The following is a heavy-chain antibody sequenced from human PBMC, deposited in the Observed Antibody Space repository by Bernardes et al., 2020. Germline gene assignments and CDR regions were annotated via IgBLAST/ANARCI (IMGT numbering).Heavy chain of an antibody. CDR2: IYWDDGI. Sequence: SGPTLVKPTQTLTLTCTFSGFSLSSSAVGVGWIRQPPGKAPEWLALIYWDDGIHYSPSLKNRLSITKDSSKNQVVLTMTNMDPVDTATYYCAHGSGWLFDFWGQGILVTVSS. D-gene: IGHD6-25*01. CDR3: AHGSGWLFDF. J-gene: IGHJ4*02. CDR1: GFSLSSSAVG. V-gene: IGHV2-5*02.